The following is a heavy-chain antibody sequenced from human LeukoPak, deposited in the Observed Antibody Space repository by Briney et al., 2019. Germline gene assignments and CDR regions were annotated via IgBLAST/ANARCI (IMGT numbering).Heavy chain of an antibody. CDR1: GYTFTSYY. D-gene: IGHD2-2*01. V-gene: IGHV1-46*01. CDR3: ATARGVPAAMYYYGMDV. CDR2: INPSSGST. Sequence: ASVKVSCKASGYTFTSYYMHWVRQAPGQGLEWMGIINPSSGSTSYAQKFQGRVTMTRDTSTSTVYMELSSLRSEDTAVYYCATARGVPAAMYYYGMDVWGQGTRSPSP. J-gene: IGHJ6*02.